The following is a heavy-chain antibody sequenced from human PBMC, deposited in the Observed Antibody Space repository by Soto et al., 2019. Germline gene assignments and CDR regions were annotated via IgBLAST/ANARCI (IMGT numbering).Heavy chain of an antibody. J-gene: IGHJ4*02. CDR1: GFTFSSYA. V-gene: IGHV3-30-3*01. Sequence: QVQLVESGGGVVQPGRSLRLSCAASGFTFSSYAMHWVRQAPGKGLEWVAVISYDGSNKYYADSVKGRFTISRDNSKNTLYLQMNSLRAEDTAVYYCARDPYSSGWYYFDYWGQGTLVTVSS. CDR3: ARDPYSSGWYYFDY. D-gene: IGHD6-19*01. CDR2: ISYDGSNK.